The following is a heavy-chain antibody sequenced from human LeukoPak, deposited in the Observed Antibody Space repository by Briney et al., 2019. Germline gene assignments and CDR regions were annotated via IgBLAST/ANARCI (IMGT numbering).Heavy chain of an antibody. V-gene: IGHV1-2*06. J-gene: IGHJ4*02. CDR1: GYTFTGYY. CDR3: ATGTLGDFWSGYSPYYFDY. CDR2: INPNSGGT. Sequence: GASVKVSCKASGYTFTGYYMHWVRQAPGQGLEWMGRINPNSGGTNYAQKFQGRVTMTRDTSISTAYMELSRLRSDDTAVYYCATGTLGDFWSGYSPYYFDYWGQGTLVTVSS. D-gene: IGHD3-3*01.